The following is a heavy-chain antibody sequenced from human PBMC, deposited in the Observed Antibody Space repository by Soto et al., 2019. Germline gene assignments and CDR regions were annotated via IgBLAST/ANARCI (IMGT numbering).Heavy chain of an antibody. CDR1: GGTFSSYA. D-gene: IGHD3-10*01. J-gene: IGHJ4*02. Sequence: SVKVSCKASGGTFSSYAISWVRQAPGQGLEWMGGIIPIFGTANYAQKFQGRVTITADESTSTAYMELSSLRSEDTAVYYCAREQGLWFGELSRSPGAYYFDYWGQGTLVTVPQ. CDR2: IIPIFGTA. CDR3: AREQGLWFGELSRSPGAYYFDY. V-gene: IGHV1-69*13.